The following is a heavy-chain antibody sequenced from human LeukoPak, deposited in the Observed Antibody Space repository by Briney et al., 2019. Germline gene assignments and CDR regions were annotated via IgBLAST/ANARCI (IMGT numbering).Heavy chain of an antibody. CDR3: ARESVNAYYYYGMDV. Sequence: PGGSLRLSCAASGFTFSSYSMNWVRQAPGKGLEWVSSISSSSSYIYYADSVKGRFTISRDNSKNSLYLQMNSLRAEDTAVYYCARESVNAYYYYGMDVWGQGTTVSVSS. D-gene: IGHD4-23*01. CDR2: ISSSSSYI. CDR1: GFTFSSYS. V-gene: IGHV3-21*01. J-gene: IGHJ6*02.